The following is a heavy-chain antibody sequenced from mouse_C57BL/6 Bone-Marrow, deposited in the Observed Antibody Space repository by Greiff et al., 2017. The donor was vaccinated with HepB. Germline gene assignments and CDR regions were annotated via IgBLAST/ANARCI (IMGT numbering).Heavy chain of an antibody. CDR2: IYPGNSDT. Sequence: VQLQQSGTVLARPGASVKMSCKTSGYTFTSYWMHWVKQRPGQGLEWIGAIYPGNSDTSYNQKFKGKAKLTAVTSASTAYMELSSLTNEDSAVYYCTGMDGNDWYFDVWGTGTTVTVSS. V-gene: IGHV1-5*01. D-gene: IGHD2-1*01. CDR3: TGMDGNDWYFDV. CDR1: GYTFTSYW. J-gene: IGHJ1*03.